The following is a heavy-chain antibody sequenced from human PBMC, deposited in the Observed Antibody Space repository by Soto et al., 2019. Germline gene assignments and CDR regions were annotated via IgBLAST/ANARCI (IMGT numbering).Heavy chain of an antibody. CDR2: IYHGDSDT. D-gene: IGHD3-3*01. V-gene: IGHV5-51*01. J-gene: IGHJ4*02. CDR1: GYTFANYF. CDR3: ARPVDFMYFDY. Sequence: GESLKISCKGYGYTFANYFIAWVRQVPGKGLEWMGIIYHGDSDTRYGPSFQGQVTFSADRSISTAYLQWNSLKASDTAIYYCARPVDFMYFDYWGQGTLVTFSS.